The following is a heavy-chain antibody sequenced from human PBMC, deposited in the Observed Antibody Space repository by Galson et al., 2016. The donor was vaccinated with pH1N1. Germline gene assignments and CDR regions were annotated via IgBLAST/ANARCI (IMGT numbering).Heavy chain of an antibody. Sequence: SLRLSCAASGFTFGTHAMTWVRQAPGKGLQWVAVISGRGGSREYADSVRGRFTISRDNSKNTLYLQMNSVRVGDTGIYYCAKEGQWYEGNWFDPWGQGTLGTVSS. V-gene: IGHV3-23*01. J-gene: IGHJ5*02. CDR3: AKEGQWYEGNWFDP. CDR1: GFTFGTHA. CDR2: ISGRGGSR. D-gene: IGHD2-8*01.